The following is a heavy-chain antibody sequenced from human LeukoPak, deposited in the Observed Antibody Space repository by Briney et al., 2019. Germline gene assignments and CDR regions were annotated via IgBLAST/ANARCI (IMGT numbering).Heavy chain of an antibody. D-gene: IGHD1-1*01. Sequence: PGGSLRLSCAASGFTFNNYAMSWVRQAPGKGLEWVSAVSGGGGSTYYADSVKGRFTISRDNSKITLYLQMNSLRAEDTAVYYCAKDRVGLEALFDYWGQGTLVTVSS. J-gene: IGHJ4*02. CDR2: VSGGGGST. CDR3: AKDRVGLEALFDY. V-gene: IGHV3-23*01. CDR1: GFTFNNYA.